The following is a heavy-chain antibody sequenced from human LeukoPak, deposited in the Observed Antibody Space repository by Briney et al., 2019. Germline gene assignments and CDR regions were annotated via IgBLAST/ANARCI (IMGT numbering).Heavy chain of an antibody. CDR3: AADSDWAFHY. J-gene: IGHJ4*02. V-gene: IGHV3-48*02. CDR2: INHNGETI. CDR1: GFPFRDYV. D-gene: IGHD2-21*02. Sequence: GGSLRLSCAASGFPFRDYVMSWVRQAPGKGLEWVSYINHNGETIYYADSVKGRFTISRDNGKNSLYLQMNSLRDEDTAVYYCAADSDWAFHYWGQGTRVTVSS.